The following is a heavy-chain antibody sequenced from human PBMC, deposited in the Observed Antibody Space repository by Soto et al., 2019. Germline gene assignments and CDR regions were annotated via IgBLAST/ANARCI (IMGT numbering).Heavy chain of an antibody. CDR2: IKSKTDGGTI. V-gene: IGHV3-15*01. CDR3: TTAHPRGPDY. CDR1: GFTFSNAW. D-gene: IGHD5-12*01. J-gene: IGHJ4*02. Sequence: GGSLRLSCAASGFTFSNAWMNWVRQAPGKGLEWVGLIKSKTDGGTIDYPTPVKGRFIISRDDSRNTLYLQMNSLKTEDTAVYYCTTAHPRGPDYWGQGTLVTVSS.